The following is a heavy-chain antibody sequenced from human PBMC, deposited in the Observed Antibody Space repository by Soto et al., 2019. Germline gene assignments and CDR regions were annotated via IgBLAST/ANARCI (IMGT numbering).Heavy chain of an antibody. V-gene: IGHV3-48*03. CDR3: ATLDVEMAATEYYYGMDV. D-gene: IGHD3-16*01. J-gene: IGHJ6*02. CDR2: ISSSGSNI. Sequence: GGSLRLSCAASGFILRSYEMNWVRQAPGKGLEWVSYISSSGSNIYYADSVKGRFTISRDNAKNSLYLQMNSLRAEDTAVYYCATLDVEMAATEYYYGMDVWGQGTTVTGSS. CDR1: GFILRSYE.